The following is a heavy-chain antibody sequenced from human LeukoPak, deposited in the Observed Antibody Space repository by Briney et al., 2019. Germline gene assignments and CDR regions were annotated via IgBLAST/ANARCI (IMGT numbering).Heavy chain of an antibody. D-gene: IGHD3-10*01. CDR3: AYGSGREGYMDV. V-gene: IGHV3-74*01. CDR2: ISSDGSST. Sequence: GGSLRLPCAASGFTFSSYWMHWVRQAPGKGLVWVSFISSDGSSTNYADSVKGRFTISRDNAKNTLYLQRNSLRAEDTAVYYCAYGSGREGYMDVWGKGTTVTVSS. J-gene: IGHJ6*03. CDR1: GFTFSSYW.